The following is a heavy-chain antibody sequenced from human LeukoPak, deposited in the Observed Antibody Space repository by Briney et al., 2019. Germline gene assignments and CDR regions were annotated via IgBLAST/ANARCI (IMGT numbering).Heavy chain of an antibody. CDR3: ARDAGRGYYTSDY. CDR1: GFTFDDYG. Sequence: GSLRLSCAASGFTFDDYGMTWVRQAPGKELEWVVGINWNGGSTGYADSVKGRFTISRDNAKNSLYLQMNSLRAEDTALYYCARDAGRGYYTSDYWGQGTLVTVSS. J-gene: IGHJ4*02. V-gene: IGHV3-20*04. CDR2: INWNGGST. D-gene: IGHD3-3*01.